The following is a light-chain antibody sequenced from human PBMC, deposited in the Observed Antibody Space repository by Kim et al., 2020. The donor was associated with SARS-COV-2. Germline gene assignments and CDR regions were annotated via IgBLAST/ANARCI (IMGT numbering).Light chain of an antibody. CDR3: LQYYSAPYT. V-gene: IGKV4-1*01. J-gene: IGKJ2*01. Sequence: DIVMTQSPDSLAVSLGERATINCKSSQSVLYNKNYLAWFQHKPGQPPKVLIYWASTRESGVPDRFSGSGSGTDFTLTISSLQAEDVALYYCLQYYSAPYTFGQGTKLEIK. CDR2: WAS. CDR1: QSVLYNKNY.